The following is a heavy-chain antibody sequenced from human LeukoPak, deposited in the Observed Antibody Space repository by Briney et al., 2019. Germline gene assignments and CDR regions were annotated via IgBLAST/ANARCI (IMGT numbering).Heavy chain of an antibody. D-gene: IGHD6-6*01. CDR1: GFTFSSYG. V-gene: IGHV3-30*18. CDR3: AKGSAAARPYYFDS. Sequence: PGRSLRLSCAASGFTFSSYGMHWVRQAPGKGLEWVAVISYDGSNKYYADSVKGRFTISRDNSKNTLYLQMNSLRAEDTAVYYCAKGSAAARPYYFDSWGQGTLVAVSS. CDR2: ISYDGSNK. J-gene: IGHJ4*02.